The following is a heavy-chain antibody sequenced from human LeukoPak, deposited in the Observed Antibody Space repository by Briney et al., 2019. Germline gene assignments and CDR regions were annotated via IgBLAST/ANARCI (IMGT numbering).Heavy chain of an antibody. CDR1: GFTFSSSA. CDR2: VSGSGRGENT. V-gene: IGHV3-21*01. Sequence: GGSLRPSCAASGFTFSSSAMSWVRQAPGKGLEWVSNVSGSGRGENTYYADSVKGRFTISRDNAKNSLYLQMNSLRAEDTAVYYCARGTRDSSAYYSPPDVWGKGTTVTVSS. J-gene: IGHJ6*04. D-gene: IGHD3-22*01. CDR3: ARGTRDSSAYYSPPDV.